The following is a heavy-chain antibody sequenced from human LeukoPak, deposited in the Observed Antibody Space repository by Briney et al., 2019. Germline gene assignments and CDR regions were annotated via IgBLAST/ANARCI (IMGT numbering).Heavy chain of an antibody. CDR1: GRSISSYY. CDR2: IYDNGST. J-gene: IGHJ5*02. V-gene: IGHV4-59*01. CDR3: AREGTAGTNLNWFDP. Sequence: SETLSLTCTVSGRSISSYYWNWIRQPPGKGLEWIGYIYDNGSTSYNPSLKSRVTISVDTSKNRFSLKLSSVTAADTAVYYCAREGTAGTNLNWFDPWGQGTLVTVSS. D-gene: IGHD1-1*01.